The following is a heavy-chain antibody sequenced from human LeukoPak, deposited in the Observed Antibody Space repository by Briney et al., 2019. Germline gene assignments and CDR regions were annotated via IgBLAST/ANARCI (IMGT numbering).Heavy chain of an antibody. CDR3: ARVRISYSSSWQGSLSFFDY. D-gene: IGHD6-13*01. CDR1: GGSISSYY. J-gene: IGHJ4*02. V-gene: IGHV4-59*01. CDR2: IYYSGST. Sequence: SETLSLTCTVSGGSISSYYWSWIRQPPGKGLEWIGYIYYSGSTNYNPSLKSRVTISVDTSKNQFSLKLSSVTAADTAVYYCARVRISYSSSWQGSLSFFDYWGQGTLVTVSS.